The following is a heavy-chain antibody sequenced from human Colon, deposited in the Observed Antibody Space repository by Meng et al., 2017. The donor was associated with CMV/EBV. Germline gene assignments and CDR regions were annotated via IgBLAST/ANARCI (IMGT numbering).Heavy chain of an antibody. CDR3: ARDHGQWLLLGWFDP. J-gene: IGHJ5*02. CDR2: IDSDGTSI. CDR1: GFTFSNYW. V-gene: IGHV3-74*01. D-gene: IGHD3-22*01. Sequence: GESLKISCAASGFTFSNYWMHWVRQAPGKGLVWVSRIDSDGTSISYADSVKGRFTISRDNGKNTLYLQIHSLSRLRSDDTAVYYCARDHGQWLLLGWFDPWGQGTLVTVSS.